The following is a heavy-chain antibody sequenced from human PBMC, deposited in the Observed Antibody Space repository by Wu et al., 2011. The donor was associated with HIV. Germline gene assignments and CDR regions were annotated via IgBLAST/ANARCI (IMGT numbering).Heavy chain of an antibody. CDR2: INPNSGGP. CDR3: ARGDWGGYDHFDY. CDR1: GYTFTSYY. Sequence: QVQLVQSGAEVKKPGASVKVSCKASGYTFTSYYIHWVRLAPGQGLEWMGWINPNSGGPKYAQKFRGRVTMTRDTSISTAYMELSRLKSDDTAVYYCARGDWGGYDHFDYWGQGTLVTVSS. J-gene: IGHJ4*02. V-gene: IGHV1-2*02. D-gene: IGHD5-12*01.